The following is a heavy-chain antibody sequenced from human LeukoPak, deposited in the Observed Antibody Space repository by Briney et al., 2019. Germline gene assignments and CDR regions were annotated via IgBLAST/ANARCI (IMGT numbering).Heavy chain of an antibody. CDR2: VNPSGGST. J-gene: IGHJ4*02. V-gene: IGHV1-46*01. Sequence: ASVKVSFKASGYTFTSYYMHWVRQAPRQGLEWMGIVNPSGGSTSYAQKFQGRGTMTRDTSTSTVYMELSSVRSEDTAVYYCARGIMLVVAEIDYWGQGTLVTVSS. D-gene: IGHD3-22*01. CDR1: GYTFTSYY. CDR3: ARGIMLVVAEIDY.